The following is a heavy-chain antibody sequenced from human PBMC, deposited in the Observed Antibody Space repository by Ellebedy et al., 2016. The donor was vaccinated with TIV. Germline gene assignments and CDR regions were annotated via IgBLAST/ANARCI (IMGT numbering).Heavy chain of an antibody. CDR2: ISGSGAST. CDR1: GFTVSSIY. CDR3: AKRDAIPGVRGLLDY. D-gene: IGHD3-10*01. Sequence: GESLKISCAASGFTVSSIYMSWVRQAPGKGLEWVSAISGSGASTYYADSVKGRFTLSRDNSKNTLYLQMRSLGAEDTAVYYCAKRDAIPGVRGLLDYWGQGTLVTVSS. V-gene: IGHV3-23*01. J-gene: IGHJ4*02.